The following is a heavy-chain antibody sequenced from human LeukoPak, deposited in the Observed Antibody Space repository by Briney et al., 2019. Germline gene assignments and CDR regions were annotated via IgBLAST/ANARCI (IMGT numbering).Heavy chain of an antibody. J-gene: IGHJ6*03. CDR3: ASTQAPAAIGRYYYYMDV. CDR2: IYSGGST. V-gene: IGHV3-53*01. CDR1: GFTVCINY. D-gene: IGHD2-2*01. Sequence: PGGSLRLSCAASGFTVCINYMSRVRQAPGKGLEWVSVIYSGGSTYYADSVKGRFTISRDNSKNRLYLQMNSLRAEDTAVYYCASTQAPAAIGRYYYYMDVWGKGTTVTVSS.